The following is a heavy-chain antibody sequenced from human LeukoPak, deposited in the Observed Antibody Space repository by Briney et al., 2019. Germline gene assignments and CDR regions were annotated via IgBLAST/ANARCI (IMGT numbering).Heavy chain of an antibody. CDR2: ISSSSSYI. J-gene: IGHJ3*02. V-gene: IGHV3-21*04. CDR1: GFTFSSYS. D-gene: IGHD4-17*01. CDR3: AKDIASYGVHGAFDI. Sequence: GGSLRLSCAASGFTFSSYSMNWVRQAPGKGLEWVSSISSSSSYIYYADSVKGRFTISRDNAKNSLYLQMNSLRAEDTALYYCAKDIASYGVHGAFDIWGQGTMVTVSS.